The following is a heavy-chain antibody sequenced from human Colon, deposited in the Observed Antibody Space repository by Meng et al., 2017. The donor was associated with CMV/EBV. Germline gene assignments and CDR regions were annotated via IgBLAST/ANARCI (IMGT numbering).Heavy chain of an antibody. CDR1: GFTFSGYA. J-gene: IGHJ4*02. CDR3: AKDGLGVLDY. CDR2: ISYDGSMK. Sequence: GESLKISCAASGFTFSGYAIHWVRQAPGMGLEWVALISYDGSMKYYADSVRGRFTISRDNSNNTVSLQMNSLRAEDTALYYCAKDGLGVLDYWGQGTLVTVSS. V-gene: IGHV3-30-3*01. D-gene: IGHD3-16*01.